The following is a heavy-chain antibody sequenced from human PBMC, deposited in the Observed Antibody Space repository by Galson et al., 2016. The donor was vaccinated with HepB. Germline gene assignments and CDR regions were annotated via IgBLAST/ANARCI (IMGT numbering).Heavy chain of an antibody. CDR2: IKPDGSEE. D-gene: IGHD3-16*01. V-gene: IGHV3-7*04. Sequence: SLRLSCAASGFTFSNFWMAWARQAPGEGLEWLVTIKPDGSEEYYVDSVKGRFTISRDNARNSVSLQMNSLRAGDTAVYFCARDTRHGGLYWGQGTLVTVSS. J-gene: IGHJ4*02. CDR1: GFTFSNFW. CDR3: ARDTRHGGLY.